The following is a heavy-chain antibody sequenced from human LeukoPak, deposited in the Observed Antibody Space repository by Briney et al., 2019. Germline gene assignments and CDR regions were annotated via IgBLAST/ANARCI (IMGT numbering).Heavy chain of an antibody. D-gene: IGHD3-22*01. CDR2: IKQDGSEK. CDR3: ARSRQDYYDSSGPEFDY. V-gene: IGHV3-7*01. Sequence: GGSLRLSCAASGFTFSSYSMNWVRQAPGKGLEWVANIKQDGSEKYYVDSVKGRFTISRDNAKNSLYLQMNSLRAEDTAVYYCARSRQDYYDSSGPEFDYWGQGSLVTVSS. CDR1: GFTFSSYS. J-gene: IGHJ4*02.